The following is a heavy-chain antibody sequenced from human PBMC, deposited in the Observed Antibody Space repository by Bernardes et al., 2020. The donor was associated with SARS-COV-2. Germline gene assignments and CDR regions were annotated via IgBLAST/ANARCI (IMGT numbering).Heavy chain of an antibody. CDR1: GFTFSSYG. V-gene: IGHV3-30*18. CDR3: AKGYYDSSD. D-gene: IGHD3-22*01. J-gene: IGHJ4*02. CDR2: ISYDGSNK. Sequence: GGSLRLSCAASGFTFSSYGMHWVRQAPGKGLEWVAVISYDGSNKYYADSVKGRFTISRDNSKNTLYLQMNSLRAEDTAVYYCAKGYYDSSDWGQGTLVTVSS.